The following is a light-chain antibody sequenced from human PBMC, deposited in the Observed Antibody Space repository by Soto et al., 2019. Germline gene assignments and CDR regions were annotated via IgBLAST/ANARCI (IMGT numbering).Light chain of an antibody. V-gene: IGKV3-11*01. CDR2: DAS. CDR3: QQRSNWPIT. Sequence: EIVLTQSPATLSFSPGERATLSGRASQSVSSYLAWYQQKPGKAPRLLIYDASNRATGIPARFSGSGSGTDFTLAISSLEPEDFAVYYCQQRSNWPITFGQGTRLEIK. CDR1: QSVSSY. J-gene: IGKJ5*01.